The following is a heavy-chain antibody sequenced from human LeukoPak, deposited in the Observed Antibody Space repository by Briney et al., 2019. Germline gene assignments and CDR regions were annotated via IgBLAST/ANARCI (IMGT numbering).Heavy chain of an antibody. CDR3: AREAIVGATGAFDI. CDR2: ISGSGDTI. CDR1: GFTFSSFA. D-gene: IGHD1-26*01. Sequence: QPGGSLRLSCAASGFTFSSFAMNWVRQAPGKGLEWVSIISGSGDTIHYTDSVKGRFTVSRDNSKNTLYLQMNSLRAEDTAVYYCAREAIVGATGAFDIWGQGTMVTVSS. J-gene: IGHJ3*02. V-gene: IGHV3-23*01.